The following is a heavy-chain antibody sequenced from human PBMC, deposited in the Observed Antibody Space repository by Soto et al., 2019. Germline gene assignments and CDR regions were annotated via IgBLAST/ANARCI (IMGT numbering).Heavy chain of an antibody. CDR3: ARGGSGYTWFNEF. CDR1: GGLFSSYP. D-gene: IGHD3-22*01. V-gene: IGHV1-69*13. Sequence: ASVKVSCKASGGLFSSYPISWVRQVPGQGLEWMGGIIPVFQTAYYTQRFQGRVTITADESTNTAYMELSSLRSEDTAIYYCARGGSGYTWFNEFWGQGTLVTVSS. J-gene: IGHJ4*02. CDR2: IIPVFQTA.